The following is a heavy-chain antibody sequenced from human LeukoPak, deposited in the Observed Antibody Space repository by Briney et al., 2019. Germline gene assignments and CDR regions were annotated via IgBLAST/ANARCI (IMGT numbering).Heavy chain of an antibody. CDR3: ARGRTDCNNGVCYSNYYYMDV. D-gene: IGHD2-8*01. V-gene: IGHV1-8*01. Sequence: SVKVSCKTSGYAFSSYDINWVRQAPGQGLERMGWMNPNTGHTGSAEQFQGRVTMTRNTSISTAYMELSSLKSEDTATYYCARGRTDCNNGVCYSNYYYMDVWGKGTTVTVSS. CDR2: MNPNTGHT. J-gene: IGHJ6*03. CDR1: GYAFSSYD.